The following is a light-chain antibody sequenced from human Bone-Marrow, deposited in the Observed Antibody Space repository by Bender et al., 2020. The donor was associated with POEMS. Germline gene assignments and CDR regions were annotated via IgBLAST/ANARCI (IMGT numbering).Light chain of an antibody. V-gene: IGLV2-14*01. Sequence: QSALTQPASVSGSPGQSVTISCTGTSSDVGDYNFVSWYQQHPGKAPKVLISDVSNRPSGLSNRFSVSKSGNTASLTISGLRAEDEADYYCSSYTSTNTLVFGSGTKVTVL. CDR3: SSYTSTNTLV. CDR2: DVS. J-gene: IGLJ1*01. CDR1: SSDVGDYNF.